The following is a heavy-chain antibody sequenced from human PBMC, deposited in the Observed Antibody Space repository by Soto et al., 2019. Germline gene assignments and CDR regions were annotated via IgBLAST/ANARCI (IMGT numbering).Heavy chain of an antibody. Sequence: DVRLLESGGGLVQPGGYLRLSCAASGFTFSSYSMSWFRQAPGKGLACGSTIDASASTYYVDSVRGRCTISRDNSMKTLYLQMNSFRAADTAVYYCAGLSRYCTSSNCYCGQGTLVTVSS. CDR2: IDASAST. V-gene: IGHV3-23*01. D-gene: IGHD2-2*01. CDR3: AGLSRYCTSSNCY. CDR1: GFTFSSYS. J-gene: IGHJ4*02.